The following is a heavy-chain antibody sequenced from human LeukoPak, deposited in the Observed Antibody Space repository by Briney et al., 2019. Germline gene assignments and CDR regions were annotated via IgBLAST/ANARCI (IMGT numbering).Heavy chain of an antibody. CDR3: ARDSSVGAAYFDF. J-gene: IGHJ4*02. CDR2: IGGSGDNT. Sequence: GGSLRLSCAASGFTFSSYAMSWVRQAPGKGLEWVSGIGGSGDNTYYADSVKGRFTISRDNSKNTLNLQMNSLRPDDTAVYYCARDSSVGAAYFDFWGQGALVTVSS. V-gene: IGHV3-23*01. D-gene: IGHD1-26*01. CDR1: GFTFSSYA.